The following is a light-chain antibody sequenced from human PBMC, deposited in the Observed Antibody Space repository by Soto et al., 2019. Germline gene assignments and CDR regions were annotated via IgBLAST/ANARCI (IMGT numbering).Light chain of an antibody. Sequence: EIVLTQSPGNLSLSPGERATLSCRASQNVSNSYVAWYQQKPGQAPRLLIYGASSRASGIPDRFSGSGSGTDFTLTISRLEPEDFALYYCQQYGSSPWTFGQGTKVEIK. V-gene: IGKV3-20*01. CDR2: GAS. CDR1: QNVSNSY. CDR3: QQYGSSPWT. J-gene: IGKJ1*01.